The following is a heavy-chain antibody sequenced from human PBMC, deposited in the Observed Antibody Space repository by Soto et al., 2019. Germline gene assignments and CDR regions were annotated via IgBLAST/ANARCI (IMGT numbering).Heavy chain of an antibody. D-gene: IGHD2-2*01. CDR1: GYTFTTFW. CDR2: IDPRDSYT. Sequence: EVQLVQSGAEVKKPGESLRISCTGFGYTFTTFWISWVRQMPGKGLEWMGRIDPRDSYTNYSPSFQGHVTISADKSINTAYLQWGNLKASDSAMYYCARLYCSSTTCDSWFDPWGHGTLVTVSS. CDR3: ARLYCSSTTCDSWFDP. V-gene: IGHV5-10-1*03. J-gene: IGHJ5*02.